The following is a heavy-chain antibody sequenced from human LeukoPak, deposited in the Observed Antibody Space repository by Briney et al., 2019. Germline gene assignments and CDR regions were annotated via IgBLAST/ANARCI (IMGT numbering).Heavy chain of an antibody. CDR3: ARDTGLMITTEAGFNY. CDR2: ISWNSGSI. CDR1: GFTFDDYA. D-gene: IGHD3-16*01. Sequence: GGSLRLSCADSGFTFDDYAMHWVRQAPGKCLEWVSGISWNSGSIGYADSVKGRFTISRDNAKNSLYLQMNSLRAEDTAVYYCARDTGLMITTEAGFNYWGQGTLVTVSS. V-gene: IGHV3-9*01. J-gene: IGHJ4*02.